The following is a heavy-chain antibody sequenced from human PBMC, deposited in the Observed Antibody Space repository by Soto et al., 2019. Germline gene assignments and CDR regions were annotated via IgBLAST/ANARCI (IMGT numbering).Heavy chain of an antibody. CDR3: TRHSHAGYSTSWYDY. CDR2: IRSKANSYAT. J-gene: IGHJ4*02. D-gene: IGHD6-13*01. Sequence: EVPLVESGGGLVQPGGSLKLSCAASGFIFSGSVMHWVRQASGKGLEWVGRIRSKANSYATAYAASVKGRFTISRDDSKSTAYLQMISLKTEDTAVYYCTRHSHAGYSTSWYDYWGQGTLVTVSS. CDR1: GFIFSGSV. V-gene: IGHV3-73*01.